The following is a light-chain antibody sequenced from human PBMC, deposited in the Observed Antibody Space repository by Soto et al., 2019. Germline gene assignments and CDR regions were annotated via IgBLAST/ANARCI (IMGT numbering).Light chain of an antibody. CDR1: QSVSSY. CDR2: DAS. Sequence: EIVLTQSPATLSLSPGERATLSCRASQSVSSYLAWYQQKPGQAPRLHIYDASNRATGIPARFSGSGSGTDFTHTISSLEPQDFAVYYCQQRSNWPITYGQGTRLEIK. CDR3: QQRSNWPIT. V-gene: IGKV3-11*01. J-gene: IGKJ5*01.